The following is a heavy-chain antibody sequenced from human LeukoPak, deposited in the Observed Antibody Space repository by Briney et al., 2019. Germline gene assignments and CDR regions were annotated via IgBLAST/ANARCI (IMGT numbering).Heavy chain of an antibody. Sequence: SETLSLTCTVSGGSVSSSSYYWGWIRQPPGKGLEWIGSIYYSGSTYYNPSLKSRVTISVDTSKNQFSLKLSSVTAADTAVYYCARGSPTYYDFWSGYSGGDAFDIWGQGTMVTVSS. J-gene: IGHJ3*02. CDR3: ARGSPTYYDFWSGYSGGDAFDI. D-gene: IGHD3-3*01. CDR2: IYYSGST. CDR1: GGSVSSSSYY. V-gene: IGHV4-39*07.